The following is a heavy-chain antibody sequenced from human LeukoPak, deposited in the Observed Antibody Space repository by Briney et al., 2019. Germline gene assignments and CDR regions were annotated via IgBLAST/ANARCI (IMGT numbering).Heavy chain of an antibody. V-gene: IGHV5-51*01. CDR3: ARITMVRGVPHYFDY. J-gene: IGHJ4*02. CDR2: IYPGDSDT. CDR1: GYSFTSYW. Sequence: GESLKISCKGSGYSFTSYWIGWVRQMPGKGLEWMGIIYPGDSDTRYSPPFQGQVTISADKSISTAYLQWSSLKASDTAMYYCARITMVRGVPHYFDYWGQGTLVTVS. D-gene: IGHD3-10*01.